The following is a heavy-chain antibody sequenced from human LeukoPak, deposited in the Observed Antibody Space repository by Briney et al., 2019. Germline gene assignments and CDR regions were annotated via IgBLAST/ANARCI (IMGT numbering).Heavy chain of an antibody. J-gene: IGHJ4*02. Sequence: GGSLRLSCAASGFSISNSAMSWVRQAPGEGLEWVSAISVSGGSTYYADSVKGRFTISRDNSKNTLYLQMNSLRAQDTAVYYCAKDTDYDSSGYTDYWGQGTLVTVSS. D-gene: IGHD3-22*01. V-gene: IGHV3-23*01. CDR1: GFSISNSA. CDR3: AKDTDYDSSGYTDY. CDR2: ISVSGGST.